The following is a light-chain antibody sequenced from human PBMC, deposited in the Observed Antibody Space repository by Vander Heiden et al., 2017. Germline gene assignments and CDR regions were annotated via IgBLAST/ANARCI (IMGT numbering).Light chain of an antibody. Sequence: HMTHSPSPLPSSVPHRITLTCRASQGISNYLAWYEQKPVKGPQLLIYAASTLQAGVPSRFSGSRSGTDFTLTISSRQPEDVATYYCQNNYSTPFFTFDHGTKVDIK. CDR2: AAS. CDR3: QNNYSTPFFT. V-gene: IGKV1-27*01. J-gene: IGKJ3*01. CDR1: QGISNY.